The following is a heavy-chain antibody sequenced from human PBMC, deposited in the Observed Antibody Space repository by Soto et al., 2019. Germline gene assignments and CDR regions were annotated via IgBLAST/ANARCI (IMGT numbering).Heavy chain of an antibody. Sequence: ASVKVSCKASGYTFTGYYMHWVRQAPGQGLEWMGWINPNSGGTNYAQKFQGWVTMTRDTSISTAYMELSRLRSDDTAVYYCARAFLNITMVRGWGMDVWGQGTTVTVSS. CDR2: INPNSGGT. CDR3: ARAFLNITMVRGWGMDV. CDR1: GYTFTGYY. V-gene: IGHV1-2*04. D-gene: IGHD3-10*01. J-gene: IGHJ6*02.